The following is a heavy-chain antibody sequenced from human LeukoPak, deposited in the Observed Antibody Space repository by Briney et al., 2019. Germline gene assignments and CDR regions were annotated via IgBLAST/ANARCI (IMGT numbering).Heavy chain of an antibody. CDR1: GFTFSDYY. J-gene: IGHJ4*02. V-gene: IGHV3-11*01. CDR3: ARDWKLRFARPSDC. CDR2: ISSSGDTI. Sequence: GGSLRLSCAASGFTFSDYYMSWVRQAPGKGLEWVSSISSSGDTIYYADSVKGRFTISRDNAKNSLYLQMNGLRAEDTAVYYCARDWKLRFARPSDCWGQGTLVTVSS. D-gene: IGHD5-12*01.